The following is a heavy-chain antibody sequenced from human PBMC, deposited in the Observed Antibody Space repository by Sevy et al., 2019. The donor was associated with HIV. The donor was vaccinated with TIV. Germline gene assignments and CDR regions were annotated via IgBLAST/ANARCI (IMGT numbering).Heavy chain of an antibody. CDR3: ARGMRAPDPEQWLVPYYYYGMDV. CDR2: ISYDGSNK. J-gene: IGHJ6*02. D-gene: IGHD6-19*01. Sequence: GGSLRLSCAASGFTFSSYAMHWVRQAPGKGLEWVAVISYDGSNKYYADSVKGRFTNSRDNSKNTLYLQMNSLRAEDTAVYYCARGMRAPDPEQWLVPYYYYGMDVWGQGTTVTVSS. CDR1: GFTFSSYA. V-gene: IGHV3-30-3*01.